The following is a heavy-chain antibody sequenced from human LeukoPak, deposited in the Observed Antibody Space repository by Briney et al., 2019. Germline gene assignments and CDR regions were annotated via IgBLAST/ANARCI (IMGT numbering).Heavy chain of an antibody. J-gene: IGHJ4*02. V-gene: IGHV4-34*01. CDR2: INHSGST. CDR3: ARAGYYDSSGYDFFDY. CDR1: GGSFSGYY. D-gene: IGHD3-22*01. Sequence: PSETLSLTCAVHGGSFSGYYWSWIRQPPGKGLEWIGEINHSGSTNYNPSLKSRVTISVDTSKNQFSLKLSSVTAADTAVYYCARAGYYDSSGYDFFDYWGQGTLVTVSS.